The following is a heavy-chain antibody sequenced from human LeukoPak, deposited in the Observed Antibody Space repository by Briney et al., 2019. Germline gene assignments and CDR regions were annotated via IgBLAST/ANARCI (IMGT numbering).Heavy chain of an antibody. CDR3: ARAEQQLGYYFDY. CDR2: IYYSGST. J-gene: IGHJ4*02. D-gene: IGHD6-13*01. CDR1: GGSISGYY. Sequence: SETLSLTCTVSGGSISGYYWSWIRQPPGKGLEWIGYIYYSGSTNYNPSLKSRVTISVDTSKNQFSLKLSSVTAADTAVYYCARAEQQLGYYFDYWGQGTLVTVSS. V-gene: IGHV4-59*01.